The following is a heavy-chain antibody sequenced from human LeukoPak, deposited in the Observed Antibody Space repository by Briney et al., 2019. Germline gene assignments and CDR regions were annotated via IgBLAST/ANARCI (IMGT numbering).Heavy chain of an antibody. D-gene: IGHD2-15*01. CDR2: IYHSGNT. J-gene: IGHJ5*02. CDR3: ATTPPDCSGGSCYSGNWFDP. V-gene: IGHV4-30-2*01. CDR1: GGSVSSGGYS. Sequence: PSETLSLTCAVSGGSVSSGGYSWSWIRQPPGKGLEWIGFIYHSGNTYYSPSLKSRVSISLDRSKNHFSLKLSSVTAVDTAVYYCATTPPDCSGGSCYSGNWFDPWGQGTLVTVSS.